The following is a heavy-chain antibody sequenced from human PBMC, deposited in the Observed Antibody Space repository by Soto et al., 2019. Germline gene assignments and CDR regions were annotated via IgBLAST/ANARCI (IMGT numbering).Heavy chain of an antibody. Sequence: ASVKVSCKVSGGTFSSYAISWVRQAPGQGLEWMGGIIPIFGTANYAQKFQGRVTITADKSTSTAYMELSSLRSEDTAVYYCASKEGRGSRNHFDYWGQGTLVTVSS. J-gene: IGHJ4*02. D-gene: IGHD2-15*01. CDR1: GGTFSSYA. CDR3: ASKEGRGSRNHFDY. V-gene: IGHV1-69*06. CDR2: IIPIFGTA.